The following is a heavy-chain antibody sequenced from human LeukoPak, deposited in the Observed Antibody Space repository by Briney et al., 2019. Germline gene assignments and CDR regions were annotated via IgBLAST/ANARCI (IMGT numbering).Heavy chain of an antibody. CDR1: GFTFSSYS. CDR3: ARGIVGAARFTYFDY. V-gene: IGHV3-21*01. J-gene: IGHJ4*02. D-gene: IGHD1-26*01. CDR2: ISSSSSYI. Sequence: PGGSLRLSCAASGFTFSSYSMNWVRQAPGKGLEWVSSISSSSSYIYYADSVKGRFTISRDNAKNSLYLQMNSLRAEDTAVYYCARGIVGAARFTYFDYWGQGTLVTVSS.